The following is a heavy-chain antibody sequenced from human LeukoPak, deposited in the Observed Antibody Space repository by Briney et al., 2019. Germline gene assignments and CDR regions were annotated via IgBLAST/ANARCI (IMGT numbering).Heavy chain of an antibody. Sequence: PSETLSLTCAVYGGSFSGYYWSWIRQPPGKRLEWIGEINHSGSTNYNPSLKSRVTISVDTSKNQFSLKLSSVTAADTAVYYCARGKRDGDYGSWFDPWGQGTLVTVSS. J-gene: IGHJ5*02. CDR3: ARGKRDGDYGSWFDP. V-gene: IGHV4-34*01. CDR1: GGSFSGYY. D-gene: IGHD4-17*01. CDR2: INHSGST.